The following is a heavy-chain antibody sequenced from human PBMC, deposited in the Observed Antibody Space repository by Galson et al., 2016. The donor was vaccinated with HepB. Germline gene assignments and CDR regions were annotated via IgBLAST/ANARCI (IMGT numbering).Heavy chain of an antibody. J-gene: IGHJ4*02. D-gene: IGHD3-16*01. CDR3: ARDLLGTVDS. V-gene: IGHV1-69*13. CDR1: GGTFDTYS. CDR2: ITPVFGTP. Sequence: SVKVSCKASGGTFDTYSISWVRQAPGVGLEWMGGITPVFGTPNYAQKFQDRITITADESTSTAHVELTSLTFQDTAVYYCARDLLGTVDSWGQGTLVTVSS.